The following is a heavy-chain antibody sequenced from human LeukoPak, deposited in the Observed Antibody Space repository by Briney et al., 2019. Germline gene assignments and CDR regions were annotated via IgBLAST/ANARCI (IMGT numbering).Heavy chain of an antibody. D-gene: IGHD3-10*01. Sequence: GGSLRLSCAASGFTFSSYSMNWVRQAPGKGLEWVSSISSSSSYIYHADSVKGRFTISRDNAKNSLYLQMNSLRAEDTAVYYCARRRTIERVWFGEPNNWFDPWGQGTLVTVSS. CDR3: ARRRTIERVWFGEPNNWFDP. J-gene: IGHJ5*02. V-gene: IGHV3-21*01. CDR1: GFTFSSYS. CDR2: ISSSSSYI.